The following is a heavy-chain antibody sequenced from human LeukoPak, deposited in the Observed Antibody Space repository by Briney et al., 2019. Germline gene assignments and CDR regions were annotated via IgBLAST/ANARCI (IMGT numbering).Heavy chain of an antibody. CDR3: ARGGITIFGVVKVWFDP. CDR2: INPSGGST. CDR1: GYTFTSYY. J-gene: IGHJ5*02. V-gene: IGHV1-46*01. D-gene: IGHD3-3*01. Sequence: ASVKVSCKASGYTFTSYYMHWVPQAPGQGLEWMGIINPSGGSTSYAQKFQGRVTMTRDTSTSTVYMELSSLRSEDTAVYYCARGGITIFGVVKVWFDPWGQGTLVTVSS.